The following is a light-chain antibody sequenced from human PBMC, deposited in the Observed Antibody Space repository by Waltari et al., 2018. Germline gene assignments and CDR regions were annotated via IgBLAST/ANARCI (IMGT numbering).Light chain of an antibody. CDR3: CSYVGSVYV. CDR2: DVT. J-gene: IGLJ1*01. Sequence: QSALTQTRSVTGSPGTSLTIPCPGTNNQIRDDKPVSWYQHHPGEAPKLIIFDVTKRPSGVPDRFSASKSGNTASLTISRLQTEDEADYYCCSYVGSVYVFGIGTKVTVL. CDR1: NNQIRDDKP. V-gene: IGLV2-11*01.